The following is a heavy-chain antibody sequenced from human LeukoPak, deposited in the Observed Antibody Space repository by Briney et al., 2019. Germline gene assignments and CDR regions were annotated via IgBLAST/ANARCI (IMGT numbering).Heavy chain of an antibody. CDR2: IYTSGST. CDR3: ARESFGGVIVNCFDY. V-gene: IGHV4-61*02. J-gene: IGHJ4*02. CDR1: GGSISSGSYY. Sequence: SETLSLTCTVPGGSISSGSYYWSWIRQPAGKGLEWIGRIYTSGSTNYNPSLKSRVTISVDTSKNQFSLKLSSVTAADTAVYYCARESFGGVIVNCFDYWGQGTLVTVSS. D-gene: IGHD3-16*02.